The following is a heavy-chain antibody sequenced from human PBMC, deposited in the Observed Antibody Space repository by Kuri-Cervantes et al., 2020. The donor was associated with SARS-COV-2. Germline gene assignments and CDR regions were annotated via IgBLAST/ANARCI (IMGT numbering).Heavy chain of an antibody. CDR1: GGTFSSYT. CDR3: ASGMKRGYSYGTDLY. Sequence: SVKVSCKASGGTFSSYTISWGRQAPGQGLEWMGGIIPIFGTANYAQKFQGRVTITADKSTSTAYMELSSLRSEDTAVYYCASGMKRGYSYGTDLYGGQGTLVTVSS. CDR2: IIPIFGTA. V-gene: IGHV1-69*06. J-gene: IGHJ4*02. D-gene: IGHD5-18*01.